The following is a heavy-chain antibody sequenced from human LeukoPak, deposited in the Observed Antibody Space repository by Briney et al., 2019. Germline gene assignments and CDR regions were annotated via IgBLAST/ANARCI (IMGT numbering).Heavy chain of an antibody. CDR3: ARVGLCGGDCYYFDY. CDR1: GYTFTGYY. CDR2: INPNSGGT. D-gene: IGHD2-21*02. V-gene: IGHV1-2*02. J-gene: IGHJ4*02. Sequence: ASVKVSCKASGYTFTGYYMHWVRQAPGQGLEWMVWINPNSGGTNYAQKFQGRVTMTRDTSISTAYMELSRLRSDDTAVYYCARVGLCGGDCYYFDYWGQGTLVTVSS.